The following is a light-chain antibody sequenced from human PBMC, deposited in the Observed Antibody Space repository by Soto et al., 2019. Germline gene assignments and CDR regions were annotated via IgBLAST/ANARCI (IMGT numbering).Light chain of an antibody. CDR2: DVS. Sequence: QSVLTQPASVSGSPGQSITISCTGISSDVAGYNYVSWYQQHPGKAPKLMIYDVSNRPSGVSNRFSGSKSGNTASLTISGLQAEDEADYYCSSYTSSSTVFGGGTKLT. CDR3: SSYTSSSTV. J-gene: IGLJ2*01. CDR1: SSDVAGYNY. V-gene: IGLV2-14*01.